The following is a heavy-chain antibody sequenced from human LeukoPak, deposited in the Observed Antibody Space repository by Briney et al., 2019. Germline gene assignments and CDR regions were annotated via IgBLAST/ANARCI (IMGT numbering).Heavy chain of an antibody. V-gene: IGHV4-59*01. CDR1: GGSLSSYY. CDR2: IYYSGST. J-gene: IGHJ6*03. Sequence: SETLSLTCTVSGGSLSSYYWSWIRQPPGKGLERIGYIYYSGSTNYNPSLKSRVTISVDTSKNQFSLKLSSVTAADTAVYYCARNSGGIYYYYYMDVWGKGTTVTVSS. D-gene: IGHD3-16*01. CDR3: ARNSGGIYYYYYMDV.